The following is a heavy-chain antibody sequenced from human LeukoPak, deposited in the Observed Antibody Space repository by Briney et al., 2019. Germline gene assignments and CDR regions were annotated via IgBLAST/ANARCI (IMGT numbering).Heavy chain of an antibody. CDR1: GYTFTGYY. J-gene: IGHJ5*02. V-gene: IGHV1-2*02. CDR3: ARGGDCSGGSCYRNWFDP. CDR2: INPNSGGT. D-gene: IGHD2-15*01. Sequence: ASVKVSCKASGYTFTGYYMHWVRQAPGQGLEWMGWINPNSGGTNYAQKSQGRVTMTRDTSISTAYMELSRLRSDDTAVYYCARGGDCSGGSCYRNWFDPWGQGTLVTVSS.